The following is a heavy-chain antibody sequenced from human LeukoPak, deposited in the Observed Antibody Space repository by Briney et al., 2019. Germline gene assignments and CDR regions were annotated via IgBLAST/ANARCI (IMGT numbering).Heavy chain of an antibody. CDR3: ARGINSGYDW. V-gene: IGHV1-18*01. CDR2: ISTYNGNT. CDR1: GYAFMNYG. J-gene: IGHJ4*02. D-gene: IGHD5-12*01. Sequence: ASVKVSCKASGYAFMNYGISWVRQAPGQGLEWMGWISTYNGNTDLAQKLLGRVTMATDRSTTTAYMELRSLRSDDTAVYYCARGINSGYDWWGQGTLVTVSS.